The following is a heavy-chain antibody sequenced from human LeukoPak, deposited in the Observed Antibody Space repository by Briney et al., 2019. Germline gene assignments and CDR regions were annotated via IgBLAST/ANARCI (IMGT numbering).Heavy chain of an antibody. CDR1: GGSISSTNYY. J-gene: IGHJ4*02. V-gene: IGHV4-39*01. D-gene: IGHD2-2*02. CDR3: ARHGRGDIVVVPAAIPDY. Sequence: SETLSLTCIVSGGSISSTNYYWGWIRQPPGKGLEWIGCMYYTGSAYYNPSLKSRVTISVDTSKNQFSLKLTSVTAADTADYYCARHGRGDIVVVPAAIPDYWGQGTLVTVSS. CDR2: MYYTGSA.